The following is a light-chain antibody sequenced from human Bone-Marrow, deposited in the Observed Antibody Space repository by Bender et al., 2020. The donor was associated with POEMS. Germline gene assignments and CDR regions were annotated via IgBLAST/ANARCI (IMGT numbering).Light chain of an antibody. CDR3: SSYAGSNTVV. CDR1: TNDVGDYNY. J-gene: IGLJ2*01. V-gene: IGLV2-8*01. Sequence: QSALTQPPSASGSPGQSVTISCTGTTNDVGDYNYVSWYQHHPGKAPKLMIFEVSNRPSGVSTRFSGSKSGNTASLTISGLQAEDEADYYCSSYAGSNTVVFGGGTKVTVL. CDR2: EVS.